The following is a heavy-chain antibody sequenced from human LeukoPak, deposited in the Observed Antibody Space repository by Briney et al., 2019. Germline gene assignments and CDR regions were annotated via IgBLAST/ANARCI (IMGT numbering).Heavy chain of an antibody. CDR3: ARGRIAVANNWFDP. J-gene: IGHJ5*02. CDR1: GGTFSSYA. CDR2: IIPIFGTA. V-gene: IGHV1-69*05. Sequence: AWVKVSCKASGGTFSSYAISWVRQAPGEGLEWMGGIIPIFGTANYAQKFQGRVTITTDESTSTAYMELSSLRSEDTAVYYCARGRIAVANNWFDPWGQGTLVTVSS. D-gene: IGHD6-19*01.